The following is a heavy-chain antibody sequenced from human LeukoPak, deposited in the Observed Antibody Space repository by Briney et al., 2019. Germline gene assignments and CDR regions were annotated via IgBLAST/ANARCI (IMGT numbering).Heavy chain of an antibody. V-gene: IGHV3-23*01. CDR1: GFTFSSYD. D-gene: IGHD1-26*01. Sequence: GGSLRLSCAASGFTFSSYDMSWVRQAAGKGLEWVSAISLSGGSTYHADSVKGRFTISRDNSKNTLYLQLNSLRVEDTAVYYCAKNRGAGSHYYYHMNVWGKGTTVTVSS. CDR2: ISLSGGST. J-gene: IGHJ6*03. CDR3: AKNRGAGSHYYYHMNV.